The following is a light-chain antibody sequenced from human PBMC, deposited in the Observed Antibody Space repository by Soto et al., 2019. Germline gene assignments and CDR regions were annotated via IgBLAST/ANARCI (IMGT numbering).Light chain of an antibody. CDR3: QQLNSYPQT. J-gene: IGKJ5*01. CDR2: DAS. Sequence: DIQLTQSPSFVSASVGDRVTITCRASQGINSYFAWYQQKPGKAPNLLIHDASTLQSGVPSRFIGSGSGTEFTITSSSLQPEDLATYYCQQLNSYPQTFGQGTRLEIK. V-gene: IGKV1-9*01. CDR1: QGINSY.